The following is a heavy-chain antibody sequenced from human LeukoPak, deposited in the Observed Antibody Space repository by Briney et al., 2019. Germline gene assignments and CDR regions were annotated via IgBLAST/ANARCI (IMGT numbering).Heavy chain of an antibody. J-gene: IGHJ4*02. Sequence: GGSLRLSCVGSGFLFKLFAMSWVRQAPGKGLEWVSAISGSGGSTYYADSVKGRFTISRDNSKNTLYLQMNSLRAEDTAVYYCAKTGTPWYYFDYWGQGTLVTVSS. CDR1: GFLFKLFA. CDR2: ISGSGGST. V-gene: IGHV3-23*01. CDR3: AKTGTPWYYFDY. D-gene: IGHD6-13*01.